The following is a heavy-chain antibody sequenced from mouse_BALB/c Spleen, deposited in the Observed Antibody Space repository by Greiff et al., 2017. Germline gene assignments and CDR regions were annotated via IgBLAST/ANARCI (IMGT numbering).Heavy chain of an antibody. V-gene: IGHV2-6-7*01. CDR1: GFSLTGYG. CDR2: IWGDGST. Sequence: VKLVESGPGLVAPSQSLSITCTVSGFSLTGYGVNWVRQPPGKGLEWLGMIWGDGSTDYNSALKSRLSISKDNSKSQVFLKMNSLQTDDTARYYCARALYYGYDVGYAMDYWGQGTSVTVSS. D-gene: IGHD2-2*01. CDR3: ARALYYGYDVGYAMDY. J-gene: IGHJ4*01.